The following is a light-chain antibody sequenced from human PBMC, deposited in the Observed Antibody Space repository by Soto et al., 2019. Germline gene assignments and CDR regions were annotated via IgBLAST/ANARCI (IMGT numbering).Light chain of an antibody. CDR2: KAS. CDR3: QQYKGYWA. CDR1: QSIDRW. J-gene: IGKJ1*01. V-gene: IGKV1-5*03. Sequence: DIQMTQSPSTLSASVGDRVTITCRASQSIDRWLAWYQQKPGKAPKLLIYKASSLESGVPSRFSGSGSGTESTLSISSLQPEYFATYYCQQYKGYWAFGQGTKVEIK.